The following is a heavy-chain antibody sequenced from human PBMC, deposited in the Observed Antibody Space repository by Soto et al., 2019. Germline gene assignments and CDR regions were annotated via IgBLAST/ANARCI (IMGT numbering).Heavy chain of an antibody. J-gene: IGHJ3*02. V-gene: IGHV4-39*01. CDR2: VYYNGFT. CDR3: ARRSGYLNDAFDI. D-gene: IGHD3-3*01. Sequence: SETLSLTCTDSGGSISSSNYCWAWIRQSPGKGLEWIGSVYYNGFTYYNPSLKSRVTISVDTSKNQFSLKLSSVTAADTAVYYCARRSGYLNDAFDIWGQGTMVTVSS. CDR1: GGSISSSNYC.